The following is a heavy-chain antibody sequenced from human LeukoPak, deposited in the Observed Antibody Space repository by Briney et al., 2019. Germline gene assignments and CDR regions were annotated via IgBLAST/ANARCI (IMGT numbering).Heavy chain of an antibody. J-gene: IGHJ4*02. Sequence: PSETLSLTCTVSGGSISSYFWSWIRQPPGKGLEWIGYIYYSGSTNYNPSLKSRVTMSVDTSKNQFSLKLSSVTAADTAVYYCAREGVWGSYRYWGQGTLVTVSS. V-gene: IGHV4-59*12. CDR3: AREGVWGSYRY. CDR1: GGSISSYF. CDR2: IYYSGST. D-gene: IGHD3-16*02.